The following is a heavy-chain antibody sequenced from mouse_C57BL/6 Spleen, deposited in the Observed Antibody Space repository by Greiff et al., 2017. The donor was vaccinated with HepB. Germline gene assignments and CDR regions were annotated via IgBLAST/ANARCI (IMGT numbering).Heavy chain of an antibody. CDR3: AREGTTGDYCDN. CDR1: GYAFSSSW. CDR2: IYPGDGDT. Sequence: QVQLKESGPELVKPGASVKISCKASGYAFSSSWMNWVKQRPGKGLEWIGRIYPGDGDTNYNGKFKGKATLTADKSSSTAYMQLSSLTSEDTAVYIWAREGTTGDYCDNWGQGTTLTVSS. D-gene: IGHD1-1*01. V-gene: IGHV1-82*01. J-gene: IGHJ2*01.